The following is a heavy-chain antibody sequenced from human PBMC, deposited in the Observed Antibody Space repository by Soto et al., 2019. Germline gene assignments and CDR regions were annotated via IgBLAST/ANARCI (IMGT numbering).Heavy chain of an antibody. CDR2: ISGSGGST. V-gene: IGHV3-23*01. J-gene: IGHJ4*02. D-gene: IGHD3-22*01. CDR3: AKGWEYYYDSSGYPGAD. CDR1: GFTFSSYV. Sequence: GGSLRLSCAASGFTFSSYVMSWVRQAPGKGLEWVSTISGSGGSTFYADSVKGRFTISRDNSKDTLYLQMDSLRAEDTAIYYCAKGWEYYYDSSGYPGADWGQGTLVTVSS.